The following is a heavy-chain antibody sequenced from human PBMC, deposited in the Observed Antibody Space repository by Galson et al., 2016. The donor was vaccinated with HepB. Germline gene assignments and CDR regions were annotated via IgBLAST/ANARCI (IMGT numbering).Heavy chain of an antibody. Sequence: SLRLSCAAFGFAFSGHAMSWVRQAPGKGLEWVATINPDGYTTHYADSVKGRFTVTRDNSKNTLYLQMNSLRVEDTAVYYCAKDAGHTDYGGNPRGYFDYWGQGTLVTVSS. CDR3: AKDAGHTDYGGNPRGYFDY. J-gene: IGHJ4*02. V-gene: IGHV3-23*01. D-gene: IGHD4-23*01. CDR1: GFAFSGHA. CDR2: INPDGYTT.